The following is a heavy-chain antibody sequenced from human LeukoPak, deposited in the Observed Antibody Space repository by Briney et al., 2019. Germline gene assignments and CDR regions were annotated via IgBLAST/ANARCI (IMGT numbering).Heavy chain of an antibody. Sequence: SETLSLTXAVYGGSFRGYYWSWIRQPPGKGLEWIGEINHSGSTNYNPSLKSRVTISVDTSKNQFSLKLSSVTAADTAVYYCARDVRSRWLVPRGFDYWGQGTLVTVSS. J-gene: IGHJ4*02. CDR3: ARDVRSRWLVPRGFDY. CDR1: GGSFRGYY. V-gene: IGHV4-34*01. CDR2: INHSGST. D-gene: IGHD6-19*01.